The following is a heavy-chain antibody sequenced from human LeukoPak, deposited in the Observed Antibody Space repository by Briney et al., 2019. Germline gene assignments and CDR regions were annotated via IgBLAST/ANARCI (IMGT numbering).Heavy chain of an antibody. J-gene: IGHJ4*02. V-gene: IGHV1-8*01. Sequence: ASVKVSCKASGYTFTSYDINWVRQATGQGLEWMGWMSPNSGNTGYAQKFQGRVTMTRNTSISTAYMELSSLRSEDTAVYYCARVDVGVLRYFDWLYYFDYWGQGTLVTVSS. D-gene: IGHD3-9*01. CDR3: ARVDVGVLRYFDWLYYFDY. CDR2: MSPNSGNT. CDR1: GYTFTSYD.